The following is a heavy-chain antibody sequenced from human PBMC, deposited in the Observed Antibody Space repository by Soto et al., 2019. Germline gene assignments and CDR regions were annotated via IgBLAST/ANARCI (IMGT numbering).Heavy chain of an antibody. Sequence: GSLRLSCAASGFTFSSYGMHWVRQAPGKGLEWVAVISYDGSNKYYADSVKGRFTISRDNSKNTLYLQMNSLRAEDTAVYYCAKVPFTVTGLYYYYGMDVWGQGTAVTVSS. V-gene: IGHV3-30*18. CDR1: GFTFSSYG. D-gene: IGHD4-4*01. J-gene: IGHJ6*02. CDR3: AKVPFTVTGLYYYYGMDV. CDR2: ISYDGSNK.